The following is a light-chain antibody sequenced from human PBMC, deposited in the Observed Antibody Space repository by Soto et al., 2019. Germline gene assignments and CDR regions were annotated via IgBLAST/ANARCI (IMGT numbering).Light chain of an antibody. CDR2: KNN. CDR3: AAWDDSLSGRI. CDR1: NSNIGNNN. J-gene: IGLJ2*01. V-gene: IGLV1-47*01. Sequence: QSVLIQPPSASGTPGQRVTISCSGSNSNIGNNNVYWYQQLPGTAPKLLIYKNNQRPSGVPDRFSGSRSGTSASLAISGLRSEDESDYYCAAWDDSLSGRIFGGGTQLTVL.